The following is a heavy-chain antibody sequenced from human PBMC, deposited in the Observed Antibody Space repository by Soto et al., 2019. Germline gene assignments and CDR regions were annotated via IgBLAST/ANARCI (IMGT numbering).Heavy chain of an antibody. CDR1: GFTFSSYG. D-gene: IGHD2-15*01. V-gene: IGHV3-33*01. J-gene: IGHJ3*02. CDR2: IWYDGSNK. CDR3: GRYCSGGSCWNDAFDI. Sequence: QVQLVESGGGVVQPGRSLRLSCAASGFTFSSYGMHWVRQAPGKGLEWVAVIWYDGSNKYYADSVKGRFTISRDNSKNTRYLQMTGLRAEDPVVYYWGRYCSGGSCWNDAFDIWGQGTMATVSS.